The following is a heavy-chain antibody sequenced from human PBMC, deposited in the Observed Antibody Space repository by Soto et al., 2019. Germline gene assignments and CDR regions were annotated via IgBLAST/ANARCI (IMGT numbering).Heavy chain of an antibody. CDR3: VRSGFDF. CDR2: INPSGGST. V-gene: IGHV1-46*01. Sequence: ASVKVSCKASGYTLTSYYMHWVRQAPGQGLEWMGIINPSGGSTSYAQRFQGRVTMTRDTSTSTVYMELSSLRSDDTAIYLCVRSGFDFWGPGTLVTVSS. CDR1: GYTLTSYY. J-gene: IGHJ4*02. D-gene: IGHD2-8*02.